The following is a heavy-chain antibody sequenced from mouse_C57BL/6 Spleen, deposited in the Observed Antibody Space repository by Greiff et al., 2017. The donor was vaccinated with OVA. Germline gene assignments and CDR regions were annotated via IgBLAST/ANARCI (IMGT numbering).Heavy chain of an antibody. CDR3: AREVSNPYAMDY. CDR2: INPSSGYT. V-gene: IGHV1-7*01. D-gene: IGHD2-5*01. J-gene: IGHJ4*01. Sequence: VKVVESGADLAKPGASVKLSCKASGYTFTSYWMHWVKQRPGQGLEWIGYINPSSGYTKYNQKFKDKATLTADKSSSTAYMQLSSLTYEDSAVYYCAREVSNPYAMDYWGQGTSVTVSS. CDR1: GYTFTSYW.